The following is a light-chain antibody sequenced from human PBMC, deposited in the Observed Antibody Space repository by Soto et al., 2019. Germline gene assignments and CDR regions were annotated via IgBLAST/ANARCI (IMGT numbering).Light chain of an antibody. CDR3: HQFVNSPQT. J-gene: IGKJ1*01. CDR1: QSVSSSH. V-gene: IGKV3-20*01. Sequence: EIVLTQSPGTLSLSPGERATLSCRASQSVSSSHIAWYQQKPGQAPRLLIYGPSSRDTGIPARFSGSGSGTDFSLSISRLEPEDFAVYYCHQFVNSPQTFCHGTKVEIK. CDR2: GPS.